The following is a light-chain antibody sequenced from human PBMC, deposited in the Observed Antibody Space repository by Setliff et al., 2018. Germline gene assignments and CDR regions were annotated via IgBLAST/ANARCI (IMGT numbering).Light chain of an antibody. V-gene: IGLV1-44*01. CDR1: SSNIGSNS. CDR3: AAWDNSLNAVV. J-gene: IGLJ2*01. Sequence: QSALTQPPSASATPGQRVTISCAGSSSNIGSNSVNWYQHLPGAAPRLLMYANTQRPSGVPDRFSGSQSGTSASLAISGLQFDDEADYYCAAWDNSLNAVVIGGGTKVTVL. CDR2: ANT.